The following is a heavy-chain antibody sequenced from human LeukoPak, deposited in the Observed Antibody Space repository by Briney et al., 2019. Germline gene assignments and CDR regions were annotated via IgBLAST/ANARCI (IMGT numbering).Heavy chain of an antibody. CDR3: ARHGPLRRPQTRFDY. D-gene: IGHD3-16*01. V-gene: IGHV4-39*01. Sequence: SETLSLTCTVSGGSISSSSYDWGWIRQPPGKGLEWIGSIYYSGSTYYNPSLKSRVTISVDTSKNQFSLKLSSVTAADTAVYYCARHGPLRRPQTRFDYWGQGTLVTVSS. CDR1: GGSISSSSYD. CDR2: IYYSGST. J-gene: IGHJ4*02.